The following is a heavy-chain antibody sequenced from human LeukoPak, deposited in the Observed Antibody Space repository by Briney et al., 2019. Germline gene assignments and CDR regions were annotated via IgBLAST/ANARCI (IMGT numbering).Heavy chain of an antibody. D-gene: IGHD3-10*01. CDR1: GGSISSGGYY. CDR2: IYYSGST. CDR3: ARSQTSNYYGSGSWVNYFDY. Sequence: NSSETLSLTCTVSGGSISSGGYYWSWIHQHPGKGLEWIGYIYYSGSTYYNPSLKSRVTISVDTSKNQFSLKLSSVTAADTAVYYCARSQTSNYYGSGSWVNYFDYWGQGTLVTVSS. J-gene: IGHJ4*02. V-gene: IGHV4-31*03.